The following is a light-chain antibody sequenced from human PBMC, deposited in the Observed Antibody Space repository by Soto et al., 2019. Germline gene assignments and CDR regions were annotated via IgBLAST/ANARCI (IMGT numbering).Light chain of an antibody. Sequence: DIQMTQSPSSVSASVGDRVSITCRASQGINSRLAWYQQRPGRAPKLLIYAASSLQSGVPSRFSGSESGTEFTLTISSLQPDDFAIYFCQQYNTDSHTFGQGTKVDIK. J-gene: IGKJ2*01. V-gene: IGKV1D-16*01. CDR2: AAS. CDR3: QQYNTDSHT. CDR1: QGINSR.